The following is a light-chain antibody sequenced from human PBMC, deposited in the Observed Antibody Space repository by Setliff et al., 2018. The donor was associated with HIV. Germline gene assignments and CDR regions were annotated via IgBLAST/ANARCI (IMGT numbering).Light chain of an antibody. CDR3: SSYTSTYTLYV. CDR2: EVT. Sequence: QSALAQPASVSGSPGQSITISCTGTSSDVGGYKYVYWYQQHPGKAPKPMIYEVTNRPSGVSTRFSGSKSGNTASLTISGLQAEDDANYYCSSYTSTYTLYVFGTGTKVTVL. CDR1: SSDVGGYKY. J-gene: IGLJ1*01. V-gene: IGLV2-14*01.